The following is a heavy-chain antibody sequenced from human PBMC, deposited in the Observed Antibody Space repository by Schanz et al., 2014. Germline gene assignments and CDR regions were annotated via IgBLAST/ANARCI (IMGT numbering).Heavy chain of an antibody. J-gene: IGHJ4*02. CDR3: AKSQGSSFDS. Sequence: EVQLLESGGGLVQPGGSLRLSRAASGFTFSSYAMSWVRQAPGKGLEWVSSFNDGGVNKYYADSVKGRFTISSDNSKSTLYLQMSSLRAEDTAVYYCAKSQGSSFDSWGQGTLVTVSS. CDR2: FNDGGVNK. D-gene: IGHD6-13*01. V-gene: IGHV3-23*01. CDR1: GFTFSSYA.